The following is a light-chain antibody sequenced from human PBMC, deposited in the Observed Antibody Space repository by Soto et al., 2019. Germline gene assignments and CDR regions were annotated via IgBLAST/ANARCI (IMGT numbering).Light chain of an antibody. CDR3: LQDYNYPWT. J-gene: IGKJ1*01. Sequence: AIQLTHSQSSLSASVGDRVTLTCRASQAIRVDLAWYQQKPGKAPKLLIYAASSLHSGVPSRFSGRGSGTDFTLTISSLQPEDFATYYCLQDYNYPWTFGQGTKVDIK. CDR1: QAIRVD. V-gene: IGKV1-6*01. CDR2: AAS.